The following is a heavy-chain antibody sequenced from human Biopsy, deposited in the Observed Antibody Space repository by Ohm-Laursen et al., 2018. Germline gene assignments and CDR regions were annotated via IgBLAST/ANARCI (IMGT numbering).Heavy chain of an antibody. CDR2: INGSGGST. D-gene: IGHD3-10*01. V-gene: IGHV3-23*01. CDR1: GFTFSSHA. CDR3: ATELLPPGVGGPWLES. J-gene: IGHJ5*01. Sequence: SLRLSCAASGFTFSSHAMSWVRQAPGKGLECVSVINGSGGSTYYADPVKGRFTISRDNSKNTLYLQMNSLRAADTAKYYCATELLPPGVGGPWLESWGQGISVTVSS.